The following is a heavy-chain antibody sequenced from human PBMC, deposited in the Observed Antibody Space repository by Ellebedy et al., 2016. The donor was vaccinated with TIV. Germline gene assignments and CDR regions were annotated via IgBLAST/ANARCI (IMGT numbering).Heavy chain of an antibody. V-gene: IGHV5-51*01. CDR1: GYSFTGYW. Sequence: GGSLRLSXKGSGYSFTGYWIGWVRQMPGKGLEWMGIIYPGDSDSRYSPSFQGQVTISADKSISTAYLQWSSLKASDTAMYYCALRSSSYYYYGMDVWGQGTTVTVSS. J-gene: IGHJ6*02. CDR3: ALRSSSYYYYGMDV. D-gene: IGHD4-17*01. CDR2: IYPGDSDS.